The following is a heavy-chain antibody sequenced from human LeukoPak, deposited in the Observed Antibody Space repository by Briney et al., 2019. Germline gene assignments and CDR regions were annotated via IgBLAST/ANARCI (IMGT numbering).Heavy chain of an antibody. Sequence: SGGSLRLSCAVSGFTFSSYWMHGVRQAPGKGLVWVSRIDRDGSRINYADSVKGRFTISRDNGKNTLFLQMNSLRAEDAAVYYCVRGNDYGGPHYWGQGTLVTVSS. CDR1: GFTFSSYW. CDR3: VRGNDYGGPHY. D-gene: IGHD4-23*01. V-gene: IGHV3-74*01. CDR2: IDRDGSRI. J-gene: IGHJ4*02.